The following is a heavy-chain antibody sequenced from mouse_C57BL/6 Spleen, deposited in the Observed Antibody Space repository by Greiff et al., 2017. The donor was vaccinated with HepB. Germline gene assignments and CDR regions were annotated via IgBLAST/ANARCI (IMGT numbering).Heavy chain of an antibody. CDR1: GFTFSDYG. D-gene: IGHD1-1*01. Sequence: EVQVVESGGGLVKPGGSLKLSCAASGFTFSDYGMHWVRQAPEKGLEWVAYISSGSSTIYYADTVKGRFTISRDNAKNTLFLQMTSLRSEDTAMYYCARDYGSSYDWYFDVWGTGTTVTVSS. CDR2: ISSGSSTI. J-gene: IGHJ1*03. CDR3: ARDYGSSYDWYFDV. V-gene: IGHV5-17*01.